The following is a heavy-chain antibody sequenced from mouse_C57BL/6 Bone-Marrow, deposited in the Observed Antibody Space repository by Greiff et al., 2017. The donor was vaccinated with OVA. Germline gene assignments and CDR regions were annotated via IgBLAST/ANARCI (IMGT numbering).Heavy chain of an antibody. CDR1: GFTFSDYY. V-gene: IGHV5-16*01. CDR2: INYDGSGT. J-gene: IGHJ2*01. Sequence: EVKLMESEGGLVQPGSSMKLSCTASGFTFSDYYMAWVRQVPEKGLEWVANINYDGSGTYYLDSLKSRFIISRDNAKNILYLQVSSLKSEDTATYYCARVYYYGAYYFDYWGQGTTLTVSA. CDR3: ARVYYYGAYYFDY. D-gene: IGHD1-1*01.